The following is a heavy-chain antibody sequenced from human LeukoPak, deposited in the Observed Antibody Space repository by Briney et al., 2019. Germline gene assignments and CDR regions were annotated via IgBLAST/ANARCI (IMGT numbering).Heavy chain of an antibody. V-gene: IGHV3-7*01. J-gene: IGHJ5*02. Sequence: GGSLRLSCAASGFTLSSYWMSWVRQAPGKGLEWVANIKQDGSEKYYVDSVKGRFTISRDNAKNSLYLQMNSLRAEDTAVYYCARRGTMVRRFIILYYWFDPWGQGTLVTVSS. CDR1: GFTLSSYW. D-gene: IGHD3-10*01. CDR2: IKQDGSEK. CDR3: ARRGTMVRRFIILYYWFDP.